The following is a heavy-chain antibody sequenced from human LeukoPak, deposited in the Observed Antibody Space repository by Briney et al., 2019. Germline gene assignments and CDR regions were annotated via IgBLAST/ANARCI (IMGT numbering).Heavy chain of an antibody. J-gene: IGHJ4*02. D-gene: IGHD6-13*01. CDR2: VYDNGST. Sequence: SETLSLTCAVSGGSITRSNWWSWVRQSPGKGLEWIGEVYDNGSTNYNPSLKSRVTISVDKSKNQFSLKLTSVTAADTAVYYCARDPTFRQLAFDYWGQGTLVTVSS. V-gene: IGHV4-4*02. CDR1: GGSITRSNW. CDR3: ARDPTFRQLAFDY.